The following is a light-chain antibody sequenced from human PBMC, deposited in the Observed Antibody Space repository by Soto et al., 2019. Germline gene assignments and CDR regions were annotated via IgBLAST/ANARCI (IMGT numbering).Light chain of an antibody. Sequence: QSVLTQPASVSGSPGQSIATSCTGTSGDVGGYDYVSWYQQHPDKAPKHMIYKVTTRPSWVSNRFSGSKSGNTASLTIPGLQPEDEADYYCSSHTSGSTRVFGSGTKVTVL. CDR1: SGDVGGYDY. J-gene: IGLJ1*01. CDR2: KVT. CDR3: SSHTSGSTRV. V-gene: IGLV2-14*01.